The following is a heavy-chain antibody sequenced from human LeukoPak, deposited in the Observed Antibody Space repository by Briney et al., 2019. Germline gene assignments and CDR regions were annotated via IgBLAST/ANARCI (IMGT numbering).Heavy chain of an antibody. J-gene: IGHJ4*02. V-gene: IGHV1-2*06. CDR3: AKDPYSYGSYFDY. Sequence: GASVKVSCKASGYTFTGYYMHWVRQAPGQGLEWMGRINPNSGGTNYAQKFQGRVTMTRDTSISTAYMELSRLRSDDTAMYYCAKDPYSYGSYFDYWGQGTLVIVSS. CDR2: INPNSGGT. D-gene: IGHD5-18*01. CDR1: GYTFTGYY.